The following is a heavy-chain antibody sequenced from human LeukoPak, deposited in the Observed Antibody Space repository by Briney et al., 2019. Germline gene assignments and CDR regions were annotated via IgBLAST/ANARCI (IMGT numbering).Heavy chain of an antibody. J-gene: IGHJ4*02. CDR3: TRESGSYHGNDY. CDR2: INPNNGAT. CDR1: GYTFTGYY. Sequence: ASVKVSCKASGYTFTGYYMHWVRQAPGQGLEWMGRINPNNGATNYALKFQGRVTITGDTSISTAYMELSSLRSDDTAVYYCTRESGSYHGNDYWGQGTLVTVSS. V-gene: IGHV1-2*06. D-gene: IGHD1-26*01.